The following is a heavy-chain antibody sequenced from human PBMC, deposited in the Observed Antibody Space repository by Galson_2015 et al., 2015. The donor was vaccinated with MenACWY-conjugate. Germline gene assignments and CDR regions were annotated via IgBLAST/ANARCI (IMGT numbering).Heavy chain of an antibody. CDR1: GDTFSSYA. CDR3: ARVGRLELRSDY. V-gene: IGHV1-69*04. CDR2: IIPILGIA. J-gene: IGHJ4*02. D-gene: IGHD1-7*01. Sequence: SCKASGDTFSSYAISWVRQAPGQGLEWMGRIIPILGIANYAQKFQGRVTITADKSTSTAYMELSSLRSEDTAVYYCARVGRLELRSDYWGQGTLVTVSS.